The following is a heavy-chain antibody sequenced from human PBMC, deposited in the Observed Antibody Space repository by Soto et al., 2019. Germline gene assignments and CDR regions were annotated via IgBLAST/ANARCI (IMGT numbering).Heavy chain of an antibody. CDR1: GYTFTGYY. J-gene: IGHJ3*02. CDR3: ARDIHRLAYYYGTSGSYGNAFDI. D-gene: IGHD3-22*01. Sequence: VQLGQSGAEVRKPGASVKVSCKASGYTFTGYYMHWVRQAPGQGLEWMGWINPNTGGTNYAQKFQGWVTMTRDTSISTAHMELSRLRSDDTAVYYCARDIHRLAYYYGTSGSYGNAFDIWGQGTMVTVSS. CDR2: INPNTGGT. V-gene: IGHV1-2*04.